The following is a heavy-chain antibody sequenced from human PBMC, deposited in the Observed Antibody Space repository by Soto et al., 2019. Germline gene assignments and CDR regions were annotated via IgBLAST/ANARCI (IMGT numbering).Heavy chain of an antibody. CDR3: AHAGYSSGWTFDY. J-gene: IGHJ4*02. CDR1: GFSLSTSGVG. D-gene: IGHD6-19*01. CDR2: LYWDDDK. Sequence: QITLKESGPTLVKPTQTLTLTCSFSGFSLSTSGVGVGWIRQPPGKGLEWLALLYWDDDKRYSPSLKGRLTIPSGTPNTQVVPTMTKMDPVDTATYYCAHAGYSSGWTFDYWGQGTLVTVSS. V-gene: IGHV2-5*02.